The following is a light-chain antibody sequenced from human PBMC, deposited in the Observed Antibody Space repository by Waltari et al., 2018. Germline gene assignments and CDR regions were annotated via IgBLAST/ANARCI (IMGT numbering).Light chain of an antibody. CDR3: QHYHAPPYA. CDR2: WAS. Sequence: DIVMTQSPDSLALSLGERATITCTSSQSVLKSYDNKNYLAWYQQKPGQPPRLLIYWASTRASGVPDRFRGSGSGTDFTLTIGSLQPEDVAVYYCQHYHAPPYAFGQGTKLEIK. J-gene: IGKJ2*01. CDR1: QSVLKSYDNKNY. V-gene: IGKV4-1*01.